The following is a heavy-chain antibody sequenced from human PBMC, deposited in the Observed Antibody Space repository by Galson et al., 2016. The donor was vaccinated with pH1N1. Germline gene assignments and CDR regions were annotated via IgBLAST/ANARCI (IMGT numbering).Heavy chain of an antibody. CDR1: GVDFSSYG. CDR3: VTDFSYCRGLSCFSTPLVNWFDT. V-gene: IGHV3-33*07. CDR2: MWHDGSHE. J-gene: IGHJ5*02. D-gene: IGHD2-15*01. Sequence: SLRLSCAASGVDFSSYGMFWVRQAPRKGLEWVAAMWHDGSHEYYPDSVNGRFTISRDNSKNTLYLQMDRLTGEDTAVYYCVTDFSYCRGLSCFSTPLVNWFDTGGQGTLVTVSS.